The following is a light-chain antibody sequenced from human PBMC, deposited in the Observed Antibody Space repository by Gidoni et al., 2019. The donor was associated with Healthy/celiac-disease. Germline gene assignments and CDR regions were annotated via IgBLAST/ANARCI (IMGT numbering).Light chain of an antibody. CDR3: QQYYSTPLT. Sequence: DRVMTQSPDALAVSLGERATINCKSSQSVLYSSNNKNYLAWYQQKPGQPPKLLIYWASTRESGVPDRFSGSGSGTDFTLTISSLQAEDVAVYYCQQYYSTPLTFXGXTKVEIK. J-gene: IGKJ4*01. CDR1: QSVLYSSNNKNY. V-gene: IGKV4-1*01. CDR2: WAS.